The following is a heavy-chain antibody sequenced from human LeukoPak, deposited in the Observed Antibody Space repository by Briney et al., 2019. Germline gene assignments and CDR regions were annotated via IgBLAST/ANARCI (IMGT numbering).Heavy chain of an antibody. D-gene: IGHD3-22*01. Sequence: PGGSLRLSCAASGFTFSSYAMSWVRQAPGKGLEWVSGISGSGDTYYADSVKGRFTISRDNSKNTLYVQVNSLGTEDTAAYYCAKGSYYDSSGSFYFDYWGQGTLVTVSS. CDR2: ISGSGDT. J-gene: IGHJ4*02. V-gene: IGHV3-23*01. CDR1: GFTFSSYA. CDR3: AKGSYYDSSGSFYFDY.